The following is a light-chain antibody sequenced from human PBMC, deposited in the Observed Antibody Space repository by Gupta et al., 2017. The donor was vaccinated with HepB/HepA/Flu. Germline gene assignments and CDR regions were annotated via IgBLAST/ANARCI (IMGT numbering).Light chain of an antibody. J-gene: IGLJ1*01. CDR1: SSNLGAGYA. V-gene: IGLV1-40*01. CDR2: DKN. CDR3: QSYDSTLSIYV. Sequence: QSVLTQPPSGSGAPGQRVTISCTRSSSNLGAGYATHWYQQIPGTAPRLLIYDKNKRPAGVPDRFSGSKSGTSASLAISGLLAEDEGDYYCQSYDSTLSIYVFGTGTKVTVL.